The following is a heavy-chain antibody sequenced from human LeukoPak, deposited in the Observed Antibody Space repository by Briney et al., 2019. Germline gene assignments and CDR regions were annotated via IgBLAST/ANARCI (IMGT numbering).Heavy chain of an antibody. CDR3: ARDGEMATIKAPDY. CDR1: GFTFSSYS. J-gene: IGHJ4*02. V-gene: IGHV3-21*01. CDR2: ISSSSSYI. Sequence: PGGSLRLSCAASGFTFSSYSMNWVRQAPGKGLEWVSSISSSSSYIYYADSVKGRFTISRDNAKNSLYLQMNSLRAEDTAVYYCARDGEMATIKAPDYWGQGTLVTVSS. D-gene: IGHD5-24*01.